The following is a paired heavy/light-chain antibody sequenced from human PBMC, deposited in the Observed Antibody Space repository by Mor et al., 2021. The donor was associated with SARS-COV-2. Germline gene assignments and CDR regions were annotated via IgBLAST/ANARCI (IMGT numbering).Heavy chain of an antibody. CDR3: ARDRYYDSSGNYYYESEY. J-gene: IGHJ4*02. V-gene: IGHV1-69*01. D-gene: IGHD3-22*01. Sequence: QVQLVQSGAEVKKPGSSVKVSCKASGGTFSNYAVSWVRQAPGQGLEWMGGIIPMFRTPKYAQKFQGRVTITADESTSTAYMELSSLRSEDTAVYYCARDRYYDSSGNYYYESEYWGQGTLVTVSS. CDR2: IIPMFRTP. CDR1: GGTFSNYA.
Light chain of an antibody. J-gene: IGKJ1*01. V-gene: IGKV3-20*01. CDR1: QSVNSNF. CDR3: QLYGSSPT. Sequence: EIVLTQSPGTLSLSPGERATLSCRASQSVNSNFLAWYQQKPGQAPRLLIYAASSRATGIPERFSGGGSGTDFTLTISRLEPEDFAVYYCQLYGSSPTFGQGTKVEFK. CDR2: AAS.